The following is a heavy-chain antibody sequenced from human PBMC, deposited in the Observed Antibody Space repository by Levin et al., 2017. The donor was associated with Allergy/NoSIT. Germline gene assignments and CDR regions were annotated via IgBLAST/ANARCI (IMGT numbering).Heavy chain of an antibody. J-gene: IGHJ5*02. CDR1: GYTFTGYY. CDR2: INPNSGGT. CDR3: AIAAAGTASLNWFDP. D-gene: IGHD6-13*01. Sequence: GGSLRLSCKASGYTFTGYYMHWVRQAPGQGLEWMGRINPNSGGTNYAQKFQGRVTMTRDTSISTAYMELSRLRSDDTAVYYCAIAAAGTASLNWFDPWGQGTLVTVSS. V-gene: IGHV1-2*06.